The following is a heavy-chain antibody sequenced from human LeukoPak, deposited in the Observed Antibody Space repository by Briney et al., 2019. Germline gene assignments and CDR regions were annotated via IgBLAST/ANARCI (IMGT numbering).Heavy chain of an antibody. Sequence: GASVKLSCNASGYTFTSSYMHWVRHRPGQGLEWMGIINISSSSTTYSQQFQGRVTMTSDMSTSKVYMELSSLTSEDTAVYYCASYCSSTSCYLDAFDIWGQGTMVTVSS. J-gene: IGHJ3*02. V-gene: IGHV1-46*01. CDR3: ASYCSSTSCYLDAFDI. CDR2: INISSSST. CDR1: GYTFTSSY. D-gene: IGHD2-2*01.